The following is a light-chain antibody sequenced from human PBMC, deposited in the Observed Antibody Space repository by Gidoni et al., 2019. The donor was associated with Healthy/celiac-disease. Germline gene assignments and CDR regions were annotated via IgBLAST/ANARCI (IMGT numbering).Light chain of an antibody. J-gene: IGKJ1*01. CDR1: QSVLYSPNNKNY. Sequence: DIVMTQSPDSLAVSLGERATINCKSSQSVLYSPNNKNYLAWYQQRPGPPPKLLIYWASTRESGVPDRFSGSGSGTDFTLTISGLQAEDVAVYYCQQYYSTPSWTFGQGTKVEIK. CDR2: WAS. CDR3: QQYYSTPSWT. V-gene: IGKV4-1*01.